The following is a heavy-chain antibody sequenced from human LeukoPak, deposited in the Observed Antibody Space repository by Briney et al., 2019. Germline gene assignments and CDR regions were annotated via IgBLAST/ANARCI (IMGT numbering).Heavy chain of an antibody. CDR1: GYSFTGYY. Sequence: ASVKVSCKASGYSFTGYYMHWVRQAPGQGLEWMGWINPNSGGTNYAQKFQGRVTMTRDTSISTAYMELSRLRSDDTAVYYCAKAAAGSQHSYYYYYYLDVWGTGTTVTISS. J-gene: IGHJ6*03. CDR3: AKAAAGSQHSYYYYYYLDV. D-gene: IGHD6-13*01. V-gene: IGHV1-2*02. CDR2: INPNSGGT.